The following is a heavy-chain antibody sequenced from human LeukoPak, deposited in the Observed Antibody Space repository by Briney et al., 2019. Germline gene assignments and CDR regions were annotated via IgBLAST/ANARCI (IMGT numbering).Heavy chain of an antibody. CDR3: AGPYYYDSRIDP. Sequence: SETLSLTCTVSGGSISSGDYYWSWIRQPPGKGLEWIAYMYYSGSTYYNPSLKSRVTMSADTSKNQLSLKLSSVTAADTAVYYCAGPYYYDSRIDPWGQGILVTVSS. V-gene: IGHV4-30-4*01. CDR1: GGSISSGDYY. D-gene: IGHD3-22*01. J-gene: IGHJ5*02. CDR2: MYYSGST.